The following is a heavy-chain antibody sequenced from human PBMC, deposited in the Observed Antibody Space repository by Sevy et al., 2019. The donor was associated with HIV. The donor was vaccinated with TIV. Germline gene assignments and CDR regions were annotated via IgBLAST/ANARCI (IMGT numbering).Heavy chain of an antibody. CDR1: GFTFSSYS. D-gene: IGHD2-2*01. J-gene: IGHJ6*02. CDR2: ISSSSSYI. Sequence: GESLRLSCAGSGFTFSSYSMNWVRQAPGKGLEWVSCISSSSSYIYYADSVKGRFTISRDNAKNSLYLQMNSLRAEDTAVYYCARDSDVVVLDYYYGMDVWGQGTTVTVSS. CDR3: ARDSDVVVLDYYYGMDV. V-gene: IGHV3-21*01.